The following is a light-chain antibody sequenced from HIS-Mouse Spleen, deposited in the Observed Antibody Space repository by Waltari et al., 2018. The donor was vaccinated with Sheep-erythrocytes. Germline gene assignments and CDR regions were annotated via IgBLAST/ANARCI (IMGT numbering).Light chain of an antibody. Sequence: EIVLTQSPATLSLSPGERATLACRASQSVSSYLAWYHQKPGQAPRLLIYDASNRATGIPARLSGSGSGTDFTLTISSLEPEDFAVYYCQQRSNWPPLTVGGGTKVEIK. CDR1: QSVSSY. CDR2: DAS. J-gene: IGKJ4*01. V-gene: IGKV3-11*01. CDR3: QQRSNWPPLT.